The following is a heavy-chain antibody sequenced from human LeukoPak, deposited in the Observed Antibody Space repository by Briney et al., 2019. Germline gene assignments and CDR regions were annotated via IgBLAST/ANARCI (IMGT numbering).Heavy chain of an antibody. Sequence: SETLSLTCTVSGYSISSGYYWGWIRQPPGKGLEWIATIYHSGSTYYNPSLKSRVTIPVDTSNNQFSLKLTSVTAADTAVYYCARAPNGDSDGYYFDYWGQGTLVTVSS. J-gene: IGHJ4*02. CDR1: GYSISSGYY. CDR3: ARAPNGDSDGYYFDY. CDR2: IYHSGST. V-gene: IGHV4-38-2*02. D-gene: IGHD5-18*01.